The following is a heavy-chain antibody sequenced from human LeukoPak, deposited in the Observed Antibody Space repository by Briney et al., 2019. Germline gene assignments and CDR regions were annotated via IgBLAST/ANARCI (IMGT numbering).Heavy chain of an antibody. V-gene: IGHV3-21*01. CDR2: IDRSSTYI. D-gene: IGHD5-18*01. Sequence: GGSLTLSCPASGFTFSGYSMNWVRQAPGKGLEWVASIDRSSTYIYYADLLKGRFTISRDNAKNSLYLQMNSLRAEDTAVYYCARDYTAMAHFDFWGQGTLVTVTS. J-gene: IGHJ4*02. CDR3: ARDYTAMAHFDF. CDR1: GFTFSGYS.